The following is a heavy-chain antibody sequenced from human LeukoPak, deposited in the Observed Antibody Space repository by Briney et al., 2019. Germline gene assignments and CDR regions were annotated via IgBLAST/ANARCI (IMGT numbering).Heavy chain of an antibody. D-gene: IGHD1-1*01. Sequence: SETLSLTCNVSGGSIGTSTSYYWGWIRQPPGKGLDWIGSIYHNGETSYTPSLTGRLTISVDTSKNEFSLSLRSVTAADTAVYYCARHRAAQLSKFDFWGQGILVTVSS. CDR2: IYHNGET. CDR1: GGSIGTSTSYY. CDR3: ARHRAAQLSKFDF. V-gene: IGHV4-39*01. J-gene: IGHJ4*02.